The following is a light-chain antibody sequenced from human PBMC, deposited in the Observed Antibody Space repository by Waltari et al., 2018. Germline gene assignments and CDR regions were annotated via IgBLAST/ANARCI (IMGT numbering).Light chain of an antibody. CDR2: GVS. CDR3: QQSYSSPYT. V-gene: IGKV1-39*01. CDR1: QNIITY. Sequence: DIHMTQSPSSLSASVGDRVTITCRASQNIITYLNWYQHKPGRAPEVLIYGVSSLYSGGPSRFSGSGSVTDFTLTITSLQPEDFVIYYCQQSYSSPYTFGQGTKLEIK. J-gene: IGKJ2*01.